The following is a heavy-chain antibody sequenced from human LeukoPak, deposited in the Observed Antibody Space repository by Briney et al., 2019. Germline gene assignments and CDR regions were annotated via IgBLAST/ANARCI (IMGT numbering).Heavy chain of an antibody. CDR3: AKCYYDSSGFYY. CDR1: GFTFSSYA. V-gene: IGHV3-23*01. J-gene: IGHJ4*02. D-gene: IGHD3-22*01. CDR2: ISGSGGST. Sequence: GGSLRLSCAASGFTFSSYAMSWVRQAPGKGLEWVSAISGSGGSTYYADSVKGRFTISRGNSKNTLYLQMNSLRAEDTAVYYCAKCYYDSSGFYYWGQGTLVTVSS.